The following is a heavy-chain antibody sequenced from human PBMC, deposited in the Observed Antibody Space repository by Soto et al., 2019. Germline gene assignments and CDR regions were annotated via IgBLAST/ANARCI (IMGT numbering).Heavy chain of an antibody. D-gene: IGHD3-10*01. V-gene: IGHV3-74*01. CDR3: VRDGSGDFPFDY. CDR2: INSDGRST. CDR1: GFTFSSYW. J-gene: IGHJ4*02. Sequence: EVQLVESGGGLVQPGGSLRLSCAASGFTFSSYWMHWVRQAPGKGLVWVSRINSDGRSTTYAESVKGRFTFSRDNAKNTLYLQMTGLRAEDTAVYSCVRDGSGDFPFDYWGQGTLVTVSS.